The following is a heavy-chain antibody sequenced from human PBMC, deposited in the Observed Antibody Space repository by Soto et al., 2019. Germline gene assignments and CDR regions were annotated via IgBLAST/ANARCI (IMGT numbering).Heavy chain of an antibody. CDR2: IHYSGST. CDR1: GGSISSYY. CDR3: ARGAGGYDSSGHVDY. Sequence: SETLSLTCTVSGGSISSYYWSWIRQPPGKGLEWIGYIHYSGSTNYNPSLKSRVTISVDTSKNQFSLKLSSVTAADTAVYYCARGAGGYDSSGHVDYWGQGTLVTVSS. D-gene: IGHD3-22*01. J-gene: IGHJ4*02. V-gene: IGHV4-59*01.